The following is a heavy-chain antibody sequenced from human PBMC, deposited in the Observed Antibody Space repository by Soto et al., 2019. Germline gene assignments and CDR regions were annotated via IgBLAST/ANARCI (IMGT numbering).Heavy chain of an antibody. V-gene: IGHV3-15*01. CDR2: IKSKTDGGTT. J-gene: IGHJ3*02. CDR3: TTGVDAFDAFDI. D-gene: IGHD3-9*01. Sequence: PGGSLRLSCAASGFTFSNAWISWVRQAPWKGLEWVGRIKSKTDGGTTDYAAPVKGRFTISRDDSKNTLYLQMNSLKTEDTAVYYCTTGVDAFDAFDIWGQGTMVTVSS. CDR1: GFTFSNAW.